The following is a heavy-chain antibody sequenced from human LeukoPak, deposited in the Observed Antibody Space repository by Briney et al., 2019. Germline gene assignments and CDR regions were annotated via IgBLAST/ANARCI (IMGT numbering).Heavy chain of an antibody. D-gene: IGHD4-23*01. CDR2: INHSGST. V-gene: IGHV4-34*01. CDR1: GGSFSGYY. CDR3: ARGVVTPRSDYYYYYGMDV. J-gene: IGHJ6*02. Sequence: SETLSLTCAVYGGSFSGYYWSWIRQPPGKGLEWIGEINHSGSTNYNPSLKSRVTISVDTSKNQFSLKLSSVTAADTAVYYCARGVVTPRSDYYYYYGMDVWGQETTVTVSS.